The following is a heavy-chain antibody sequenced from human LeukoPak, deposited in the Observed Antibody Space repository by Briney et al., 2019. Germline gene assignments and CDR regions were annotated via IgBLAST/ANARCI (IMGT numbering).Heavy chain of an antibody. J-gene: IGHJ5*02. CDR2: IKPDGTEK. V-gene: IGHV3-7*01. Sequence: GGSLSLSCPAPESGLNTHGMAWFRQPPGKGLEWLAKIKPDGTEKYYVDSVKGRFTISRDNAKNSVYLQMNSLRAEDTAVYYCAREPDDYVWGSYRAWGQGTLVTVSS. CDR3: AREPDDYVWGSYRA. D-gene: IGHD3-16*02. CDR1: ESGLNTHG.